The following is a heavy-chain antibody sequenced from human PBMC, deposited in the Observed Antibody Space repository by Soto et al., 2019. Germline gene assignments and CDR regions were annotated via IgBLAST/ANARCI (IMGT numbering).Heavy chain of an antibody. J-gene: IGHJ3*01. V-gene: IGHV4-34*01. CDR2: INHSGSR. Sequence: QVQLQRWGAGLLRPSETLSLTCAVYGGSFRGYYWTWLRQSPGRGLEWLGEINHSGSRNSNPALKSRLTISVDTSRTQFSMNLTSVTAADAAVYYCARGRGFMSRTALDLWGQGTRVMVSS. CDR1: GGSFRGYY. CDR3: ARGRGFMSRTALDL.